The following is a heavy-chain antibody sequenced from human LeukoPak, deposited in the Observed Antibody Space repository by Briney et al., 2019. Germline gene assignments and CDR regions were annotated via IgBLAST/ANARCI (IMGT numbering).Heavy chain of an antibody. J-gene: IGHJ2*01. CDR1: GFTFSSYA. CDR2: ISSSSSYI. D-gene: IGHD5-24*01. CDR3: ARDEMATPRWYFDL. Sequence: GRSLRLSCAASGFTFSSYAMHWVRQAPGKGLEWVSSISSSSSYIYYADSVKSRFTISRDNAKNSLYLQMNSLRAEDTAVYYCARDEMATPRWYFDLWGRGTLVTVSS. V-gene: IGHV3-21*01.